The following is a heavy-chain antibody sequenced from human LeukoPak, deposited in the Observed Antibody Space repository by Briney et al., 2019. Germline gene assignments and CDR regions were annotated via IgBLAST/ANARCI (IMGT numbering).Heavy chain of an antibody. CDR3: ARAPSTLYCSSTSCYPNWFDP. D-gene: IGHD2-2*01. J-gene: IGHJ5*02. CDR2: IIPIFGTA. CDR1: GGTFSSYA. V-gene: IGHV1-69*01. Sequence: SVKVSCKASGGTFSSYAISWVRQAPGQGLEWMGGIIPIFGTANYAQKFQGRVTITADESTSTAYMELSSLRSEDTAVYYCARAPSTLYCSSTSCYPNWFDPWGQGTLVTVSS.